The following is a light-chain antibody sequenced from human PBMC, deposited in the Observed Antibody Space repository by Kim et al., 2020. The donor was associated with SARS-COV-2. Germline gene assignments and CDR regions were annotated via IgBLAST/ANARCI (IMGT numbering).Light chain of an antibody. V-gene: IGLV1-44*01. Sequence: GQGVTVSCSGSSSNVGRHFLNWYRQLPGTAPKVFIYNDNQRPSGVPDRFSGSQSGTSASLAISGLQSEDEADYYCATWDVTLNGWVFGGGTQLTVL. CDR1: SSNVGRHF. CDR3: ATWDVTLNGWV. CDR2: NDN. J-gene: IGLJ3*02.